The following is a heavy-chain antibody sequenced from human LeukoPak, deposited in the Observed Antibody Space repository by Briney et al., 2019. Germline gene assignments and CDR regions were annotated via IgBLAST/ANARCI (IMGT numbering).Heavy chain of an antibody. D-gene: IGHD3-22*01. Sequence: GGSLRLSCAAAGFTFTNYWMIWVRQAPGKGLEWVANIKEDGSAEFYVDSVKGRFTLSRDNAKNSVYLQMNSPRAEDTAVYYCARDRVRREYSDSSGYRPDAFDIWGQGTMVTVSS. CDR1: GFTFTNYW. CDR2: IKEDGSAE. V-gene: IGHV3-7*01. CDR3: ARDRVRREYSDSSGYRPDAFDI. J-gene: IGHJ3*02.